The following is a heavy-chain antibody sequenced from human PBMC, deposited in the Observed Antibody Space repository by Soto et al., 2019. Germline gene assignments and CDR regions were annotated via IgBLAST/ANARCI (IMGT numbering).Heavy chain of an antibody. CDR2: INHSGST. CDR1: GGSFSGYY. D-gene: IGHD2-15*01. V-gene: IGHV4-34*01. J-gene: IGHJ5*02. CDR3: ARGPQDIVVVVAAGPHWFDP. Sequence: SETLSLTCAVYGGSFSGYYWSGIRQPPGKGLEWIGEINHSGSTNYNPSLKSRVTISVDTSKNQFSLELSSVTAADTAVYYCARGPQDIVVVVAAGPHWFDPWGQGTLVTVSS.